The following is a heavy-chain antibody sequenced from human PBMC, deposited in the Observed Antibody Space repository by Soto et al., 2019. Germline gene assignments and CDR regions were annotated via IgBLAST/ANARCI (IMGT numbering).Heavy chain of an antibody. Sequence: GGSLRLSCAASGFTFSSYGMHWVRQAPGKGLEWVAVIWYDGSNKYYADSVKGRFTISRDNSKNTLYLQMNSLRAEDTAVYYCAREFRHEVYDSSGIDYWGQGTLVTVSS. CDR2: IWYDGSNK. D-gene: IGHD3-22*01. V-gene: IGHV3-33*01. CDR1: GFTFSSYG. CDR3: AREFRHEVYDSSGIDY. J-gene: IGHJ4*02.